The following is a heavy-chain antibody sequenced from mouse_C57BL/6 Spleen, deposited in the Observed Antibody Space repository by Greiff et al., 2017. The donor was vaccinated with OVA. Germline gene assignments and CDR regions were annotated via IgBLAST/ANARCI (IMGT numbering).Heavy chain of an antibody. Sequence: VQLQQSGAELVRPGTSVKVSCKASGYAFTNYLIEWVKQRPGQGLEWIGVINPGSGGTNYNEKFKGKATLTADKSSSTAYMQLSSLTSEDSAVYFCAQGIWFAYWGQGTLVTVSA. CDR3: AQGIWFAY. V-gene: IGHV1-54*01. CDR1: GYAFTNYL. CDR2: INPGSGGT. J-gene: IGHJ3*01.